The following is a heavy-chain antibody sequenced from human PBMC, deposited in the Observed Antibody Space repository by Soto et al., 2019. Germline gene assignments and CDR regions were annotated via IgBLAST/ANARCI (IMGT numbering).Heavy chain of an antibody. CDR3: ARTGYGYWLDP. Sequence: PGGSLKISCKASGYSFPDYWIAWVRQMPGKGLEWMGRIDPRDSQSNYSPSFQGHVTISADKSSSTAYLQWNSLKASDTAMYYCARTGYGYWLDPWGQGILVTVSS. V-gene: IGHV5-10-1*01. J-gene: IGHJ5*02. CDR2: IDPRDSQS. CDR1: GYSFPDYW. D-gene: IGHD3-16*01.